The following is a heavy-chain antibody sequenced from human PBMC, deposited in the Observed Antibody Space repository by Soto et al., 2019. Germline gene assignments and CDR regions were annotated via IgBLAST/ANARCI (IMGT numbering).Heavy chain of an antibody. D-gene: IGHD3-16*01. Sequence: EVQLVETGGGLFQPGGSLRLPFAVPGFTVRSTYMSWVRQAPGKGLEWVSIIYSSGNTYYADSVKGRFTMSRDTSNNTVFLQMSSLRAEDTAVYYCARVSSPFGYWGQGTLVTVSS. CDR3: ARVSSPFGY. J-gene: IGHJ4*02. CDR1: GFTVRSTY. V-gene: IGHV3-53*02. CDR2: IYSSGNT.